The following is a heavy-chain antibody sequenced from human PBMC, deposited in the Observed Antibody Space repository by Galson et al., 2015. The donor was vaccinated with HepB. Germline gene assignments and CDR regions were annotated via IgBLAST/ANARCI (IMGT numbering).Heavy chain of an antibody. CDR3: AKLGTWSAVIIAFSDYYFDY. V-gene: IGHV3-30*18. J-gene: IGHJ4*02. D-gene: IGHD3-3*01. Sequence: SLRLSCAASGFTFSSYGMHWVRQAPGKGLEWVAVISYDGSNKYYADSVKGRFTISRDNSKNTLYLQMNSLRAEDTAVYYCAKLGTWSAVIIAFSDYYFDYWGQGTLVTVSS. CDR2: ISYDGSNK. CDR1: GFTFSSYG.